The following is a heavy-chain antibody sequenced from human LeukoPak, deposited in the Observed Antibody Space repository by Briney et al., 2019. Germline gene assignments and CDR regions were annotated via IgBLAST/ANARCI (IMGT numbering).Heavy chain of an antibody. CDR2: IKQDGSEK. CDR3: ARDHIAAGDY. J-gene: IGHJ4*02. D-gene: IGHD6-13*01. Sequence: GGSLRLSCAASGFTFSSYAMSWVRQAPGKGLEWVANIKQDGSEKYYVDSVKGRFTISRDNAKNSLYLQMNSLRAEDTAVYYCARDHIAAGDYWGQGTLVTVSS. CDR1: GFTFSSYA. V-gene: IGHV3-7*01.